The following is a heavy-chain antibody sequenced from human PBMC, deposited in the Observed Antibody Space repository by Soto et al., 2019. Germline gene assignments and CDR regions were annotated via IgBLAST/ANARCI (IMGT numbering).Heavy chain of an antibody. Sequence: SETLSLTCTVSGGSISSGGYYWSWIRQHPGKGLEWIGYIYYSGSTYYNPSLKSRVTISVDTSKNQFSLKLSSVTAAETAVYYCARDQYSSGRYGENWFDPWGQGILVTVSS. J-gene: IGHJ5*02. CDR3: ARDQYSSGRYGENWFDP. V-gene: IGHV4-31*03. CDR1: GGSISSGGYY. CDR2: IYYSGST. D-gene: IGHD6-19*01.